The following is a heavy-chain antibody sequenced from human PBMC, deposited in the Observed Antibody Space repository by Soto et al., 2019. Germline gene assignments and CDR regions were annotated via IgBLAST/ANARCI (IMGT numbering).Heavy chain of an antibody. D-gene: IGHD3-3*02. J-gene: IGHJ4*02. CDR1: GGTFSSYA. V-gene: IGHV1-69*13. Sequence: ASVKVSCKASGGTFSSYAISWVRQAPGQGLEWMGGIIPIFGTANYAQKFQGRVTITADESTSTAYMELSSLRSEDTAVYYCARVHFWSGYYNNVAFDYWGQGTLVTVSS. CDR3: ARVHFWSGYYNNVAFDY. CDR2: IIPIFGTA.